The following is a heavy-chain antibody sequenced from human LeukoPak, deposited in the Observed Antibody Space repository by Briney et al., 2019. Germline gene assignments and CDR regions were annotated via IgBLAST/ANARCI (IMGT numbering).Heavy chain of an antibody. V-gene: IGHV3-7*01. CDR2: IKQDGSEK. CDR3: ARDASGELLWFGELSD. CDR1: GFTFSSYW. Sequence: GGSLRLSCAASGFTFSSYWMSWVRQAPGKGLEWVANIKQDGSEKYYVDSVKGRFTISRDNAKNSLYLQMNSLRAEDTAVYYCARDASGELLWFGELSDWGQGTLVTVSS. J-gene: IGHJ4*02. D-gene: IGHD3-10*01.